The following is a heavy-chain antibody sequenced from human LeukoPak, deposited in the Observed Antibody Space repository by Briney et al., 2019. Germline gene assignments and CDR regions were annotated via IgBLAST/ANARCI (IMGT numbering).Heavy chain of an antibody. V-gene: IGHV4-59*12. J-gene: IGHJ4*02. CDR3: ARRGRDYDYVWGSYRPFDY. D-gene: IGHD3-16*02. CDR2: IYYSGST. CDR1: GGSISSYY. Sequence: PSETLSLTCTVSGGSISSYYWSWIRQPPGKGLEWIGYIYYSGSTNYNPSLKSRVTISVDTSKNQFSLKLSSVTAADTAVYYCARRGRDYDYVWGSYRPFDYWGQGTLVTVSS.